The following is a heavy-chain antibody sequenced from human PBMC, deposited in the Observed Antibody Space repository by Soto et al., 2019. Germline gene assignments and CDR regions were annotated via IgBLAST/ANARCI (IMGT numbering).Heavy chain of an antibody. Sequence: ASVKVSCKASGDTFSSYAISWVRQAPGQGLEWMGGIIPIFGTANYAQKFQGRVTITADESTSTAYMELSSLRSEDTAVYYCASCPIESDILTGWAGPYYYYMDVWGKGTTVTVSS. CDR3: ASCPIESDILTGWAGPYYYYMDV. CDR1: GDTFSSYA. J-gene: IGHJ6*03. V-gene: IGHV1-69*13. D-gene: IGHD3-9*01. CDR2: IIPIFGTA.